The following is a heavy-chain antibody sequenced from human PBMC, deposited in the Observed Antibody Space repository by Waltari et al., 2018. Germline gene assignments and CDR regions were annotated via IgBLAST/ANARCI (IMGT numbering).Heavy chain of an antibody. V-gene: IGHV1-69*04. CDR2: ILPILNIT. Sequence: QVQLVQSGAEVKKPESSVKVSCQVSGGSFSPYAINWGRQAPGQGLEWMGRILPILNITQYSQKFQGRVTLTADTSTRVAYMELNSLTSEDTAVYFCSRGPQAAGNQLDPWGQGTLVTVSS. CDR3: SRGPQAAGNQLDP. J-gene: IGHJ5*02. CDR1: GGSFSPYA.